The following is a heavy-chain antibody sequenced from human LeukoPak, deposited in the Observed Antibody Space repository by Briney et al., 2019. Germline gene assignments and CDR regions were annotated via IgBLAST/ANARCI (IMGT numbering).Heavy chain of an antibody. CDR2: IYSGGNT. CDR1: GFIDSSNY. Sequence: GGSLRLSCAVSGFIDSSNYMSWVRQAPGKGLEWVSVIYSGGNTYYADSVKGRFIISRDNSKNTLYLQMNSLRAEDTAVYYCARERGSYYYGSGSYYRSWGYWGQGTLVTVSS. CDR3: ARERGSYYYGSGSYYRSWGY. V-gene: IGHV3-66*01. D-gene: IGHD3-10*01. J-gene: IGHJ4*02.